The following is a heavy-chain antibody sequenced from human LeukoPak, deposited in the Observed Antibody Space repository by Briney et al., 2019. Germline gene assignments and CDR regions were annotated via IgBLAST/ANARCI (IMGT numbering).Heavy chain of an antibody. D-gene: IGHD3-10*02. Sequence: SETLSLTCTVSGGSISSANYYWSWIRQHPGKGLEWIGYIYYTGSTYYNPSLKSRATISVDTSNNQFSLKLSSVTAADTAVYYCARKMLGGFDYWGQGTLVTVSS. CDR2: IYYTGST. CDR1: GGSISSANYY. V-gene: IGHV4-31*03. CDR3: ARKMLGGFDY. J-gene: IGHJ4*02.